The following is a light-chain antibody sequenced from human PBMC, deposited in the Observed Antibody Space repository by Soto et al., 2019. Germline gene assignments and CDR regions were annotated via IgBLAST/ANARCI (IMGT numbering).Light chain of an antibody. CDR3: SSYTSSNTRYV. J-gene: IGLJ1*01. CDR2: EVS. CDR1: SSDIGGYNY. Sequence: QSALTQPASVSGSPGQSITISCTGTSSDIGGYNYVSWYQQHPGKAPKLMIYEVSNRPSGVSNRFSGSKSGNTASLTISALQAEDEADYYCSSYTSSNTRYVFGTGTKLTVL. V-gene: IGLV2-14*01.